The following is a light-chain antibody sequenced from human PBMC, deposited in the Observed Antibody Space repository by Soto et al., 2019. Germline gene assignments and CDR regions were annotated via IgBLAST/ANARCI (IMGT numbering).Light chain of an antibody. CDR1: QSVSSN. J-gene: IGKJ5*01. CDR2: GAS. CDR3: QQYNNWPPVT. V-gene: IGKV3-15*01. Sequence: ETVMTQSPAALSVSPGERATLSCRASQSVSSNVAWYQQTPGQAPRLLIYGASTRAAGIPDRFSGSGSGTEFTLTISSLQFEDFAVYYCQQYNNWPPVTFGQGTRLEIK.